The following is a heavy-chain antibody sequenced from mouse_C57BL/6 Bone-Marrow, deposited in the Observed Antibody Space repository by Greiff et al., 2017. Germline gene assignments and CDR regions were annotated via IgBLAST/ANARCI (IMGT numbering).Heavy chain of an antibody. V-gene: IGHV1-75*01. CDR2: IFPGSGST. CDR1: GYTFTDYY. CDR3: ARETGMTTVVKEFDY. J-gene: IGHJ2*01. D-gene: IGHD1-1*01. Sequence: VQLQESGPELVKPGASVKISCKASGYTFTDYYINWVKQRPGQGLEWIGWIFPGSGSTYYNEKFKGKATLTVDKSSSTAYMLLSSLTSEDSAVYFCARETGMTTVVKEFDYWGQGTPLTVSS.